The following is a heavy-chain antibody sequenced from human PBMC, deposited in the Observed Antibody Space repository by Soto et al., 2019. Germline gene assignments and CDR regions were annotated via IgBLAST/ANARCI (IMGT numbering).Heavy chain of an antibody. CDR1: GFTFSSYG. D-gene: IGHD2-8*02. CDR2: ISKDGNVK. Sequence: QVQLVESGGGVIQPRRSLRLSCAASGFTFSSYGMHWVRQAPGKGLEWVAVISKDGNVKYYAESVKARFTISRDNSKNPLYLQMNSLGAEDTAAYYCTGEVASGYWGEGTLVTVSS. CDR3: TGEVASGY. V-gene: IGHV3-30*03. J-gene: IGHJ4*02.